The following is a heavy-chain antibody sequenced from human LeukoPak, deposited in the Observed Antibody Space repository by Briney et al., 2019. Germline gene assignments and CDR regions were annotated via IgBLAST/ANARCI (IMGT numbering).Heavy chain of an antibody. D-gene: IGHD2-2*01. V-gene: IGHV1-18*01. J-gene: IGHJ5*02. Sequence: ASVKVSCKASGYSFTSYGITWVREAPGQGPEWMGWISGSTGNTHYAQNVQGRATMTTDTATSTAYMELRSLGPDDTAVYYCARVGRDCSSINCYWEDWFDPWGQGTLVIVSS. CDR1: GYSFTSYG. CDR3: ARVGRDCSSINCYWEDWFDP. CDR2: ISGSTGNT.